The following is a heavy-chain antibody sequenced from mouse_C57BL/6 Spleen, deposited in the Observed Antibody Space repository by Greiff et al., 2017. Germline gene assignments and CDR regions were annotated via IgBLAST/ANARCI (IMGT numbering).Heavy chain of an antibody. J-gene: IGHJ1*01. Sequence: QVQLQQSGAELVRPGTSVKVSCKASGYAFTNYLIEWVKQRPGQGLEWIGVINPGSGGTNYNEKFKGKATLTADKSSSTAYMQLSSLTSEDSAVYFWARRWGGGYFDGWGPGTTVTVSS. CDR1: GYAFTNYL. D-gene: IGHD1-1*02. CDR3: ARRWGGGYFDG. V-gene: IGHV1-54*01. CDR2: INPGSGGT.